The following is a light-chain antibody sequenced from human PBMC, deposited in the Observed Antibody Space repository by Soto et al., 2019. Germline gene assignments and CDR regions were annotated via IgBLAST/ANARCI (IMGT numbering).Light chain of an antibody. J-gene: IGKJ2*01. CDR1: QTVSNIY. CDR3: QQFGNSPYT. CDR2: ETS. V-gene: IGKV3-20*01. Sequence: TQSPGTLSLSPGDRATLSCRASQTVSNIYLVWYQQRPGQAPRLLIYETSIRASGIPDRFSGSGSGTDFTLTISRLEPEDFAVYWCQQFGNSPYTFGQGTKVDIK.